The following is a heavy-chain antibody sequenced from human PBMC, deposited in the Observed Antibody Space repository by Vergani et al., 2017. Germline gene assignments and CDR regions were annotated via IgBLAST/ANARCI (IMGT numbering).Heavy chain of an antibody. Sequence: QLQLQESVPGLVKPSETLSLTCSVSGDSITSRLDYWGWIRQTPGKGLEWIGSMYHSGTTYYNPSLKSRATLSVDTSKNQISLQVTSVTAADTAVYYCARHQIGRYTEYWGQGILVTVSS. D-gene: IGHD1-14*01. CDR3: ARHQIGRYTEY. CDR2: MYHSGTT. CDR1: GDSITSRLDY. J-gene: IGHJ4*02. V-gene: IGHV4-39*01.